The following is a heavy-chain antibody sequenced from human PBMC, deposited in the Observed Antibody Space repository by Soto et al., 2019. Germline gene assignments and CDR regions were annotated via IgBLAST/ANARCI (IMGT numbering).Heavy chain of an antibody. J-gene: IGHJ6*02. CDR1: GYTFSAYY. V-gene: IGHV1-2*02. D-gene: IGHD1-26*01. CDR2: MNPKSGGT. Sequence: GASVKVSCKASGYTFSAYYTHGVRQAPGQGLAWMGWMNPKSGGTYFAQKFQGRVTMTRYTSISTAYMELSRLRSDATAVYYCARSGSSASYYGMDVWGQGTTVTVSS. CDR3: ARSGSSASYYGMDV.